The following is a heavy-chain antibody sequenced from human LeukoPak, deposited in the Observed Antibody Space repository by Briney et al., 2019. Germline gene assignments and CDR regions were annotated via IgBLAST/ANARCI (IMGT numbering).Heavy chain of an antibody. V-gene: IGHV3-30*18. CDR1: GFTFSRCG. D-gene: IGHD6-19*01. J-gene: IGHJ4*02. CDR2: FSYDGINK. CDR3: VKEADSGFYRTSDY. Sequence: GGSLRLSCVASGFTFSRCGMHWVRQAPGKGLEWLAVFSYDGINKYYRDSVKGRFTISRDNSKNTLYLQMDSLRAEGTAVYYCVKEADSGFYRTSDYWGQGTLVTVSS.